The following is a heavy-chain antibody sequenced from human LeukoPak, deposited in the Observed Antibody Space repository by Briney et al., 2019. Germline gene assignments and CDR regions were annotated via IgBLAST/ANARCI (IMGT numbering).Heavy chain of an antibody. CDR2: IYSGGNT. V-gene: IGHV3-NL1*01. D-gene: IGHD3-16*01. CDR1: GFTFSSYG. Sequence: GGSLRLSCAASGFTFSSYGMHWVRQAPGKGLEWVSVIYSGGNTYYADSVKGRFTTSRDNSKNTLFLQMNSLRAADTAVYYCVGGFYDGYFQHWGQGTLVTVSS. CDR3: VGGFYDGYFQH. J-gene: IGHJ1*01.